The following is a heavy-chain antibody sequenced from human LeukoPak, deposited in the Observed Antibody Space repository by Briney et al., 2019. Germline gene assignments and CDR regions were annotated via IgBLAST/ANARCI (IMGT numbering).Heavy chain of an antibody. CDR2: IIPIFGTA. Sequence: GASVKVSCKASGGTFSSYAISWVRQAPGQGLEWMGGIIPIFGTANYAQKFQGRVTITADESTSTAYMELSSLRSEDTAVYYCARYGYCSSTSCYTVNPANTGWFDPWGQGTLVTVSS. CDR1: GGTFSSYA. V-gene: IGHV1-69*13. D-gene: IGHD2-2*02. CDR3: ARYGYCSSTSCYTVNPANTGWFDP. J-gene: IGHJ5*02.